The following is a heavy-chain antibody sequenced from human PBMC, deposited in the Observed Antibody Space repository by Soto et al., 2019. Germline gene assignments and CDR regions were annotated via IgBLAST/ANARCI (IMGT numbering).Heavy chain of an antibody. D-gene: IGHD1-26*01. J-gene: IGHJ3*02. V-gene: IGHV4-61*01. CDR1: GGSISSSIYY. Sequence: PSETLSLTCTVSGGSISSSIYYWSWIRQPPGKGLEWIGYIYYSGSTNYNPSLKSRVTISVDTSKNQFSLKLSSVTAAGTAVYYCASHSPAGSYYAFDIWGQGTMVTVSS. CDR3: ASHSPAGSYYAFDI. CDR2: IYYSGST.